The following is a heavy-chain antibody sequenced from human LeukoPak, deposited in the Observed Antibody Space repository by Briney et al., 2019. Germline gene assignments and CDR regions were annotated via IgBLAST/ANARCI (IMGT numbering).Heavy chain of an antibody. V-gene: IGHV4-34*01. J-gene: IGHJ4*02. CDR3: ARVITSGLYYFDD. Sequence: SETLSLTCAVYGGSFSGYYWSWIRQPPGKGLEWIGEINHSGSTNYNPSLKSRVTISVDKSKNQFSLKLSSVTAADTAMYYCARVITSGLYYFDDWGQGTLVTVSS. CDR1: GGSFSGYY. D-gene: IGHD6-19*01. CDR2: INHSGST.